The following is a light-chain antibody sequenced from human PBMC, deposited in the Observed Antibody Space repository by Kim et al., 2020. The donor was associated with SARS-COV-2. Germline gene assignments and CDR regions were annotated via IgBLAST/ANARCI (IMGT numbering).Light chain of an antibody. CDR2: TNT. Sequence: GQLVTISCSGSSSNIGSNIVTWFQQLPGTAPQLLIYTNTKRPSGVPDRFSGSKSGTSASLAISGLQSEDEADYYCASWDDRLNGMVFGGGTQLTVL. J-gene: IGLJ3*02. CDR1: SSNIGSNI. V-gene: IGLV1-44*01. CDR3: ASWDDRLNGMV.